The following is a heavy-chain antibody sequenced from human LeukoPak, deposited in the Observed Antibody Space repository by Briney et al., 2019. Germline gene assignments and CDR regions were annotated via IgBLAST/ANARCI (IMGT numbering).Heavy chain of an antibody. D-gene: IGHD2-2*01. CDR1: GFSFSDYW. CDR2: IKHDGSVK. Sequence: GGSLRLSCTASGFSFSDYWTTRVRQAPGKGLEWVAHIKHDGSVKNYVDSVKGQFTISRDNAKNSLYLQMDSLRVEDTATYYCARWRGSTSERSDYWSQGTLVTVSS. J-gene: IGHJ4*02. V-gene: IGHV3-7*01. CDR3: ARWRGSTSERSDY.